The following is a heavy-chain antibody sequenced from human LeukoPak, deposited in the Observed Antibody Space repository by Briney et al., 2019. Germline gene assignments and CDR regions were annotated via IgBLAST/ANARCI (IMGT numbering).Heavy chain of an antibody. Sequence: GGSLRLSCAASGFTFSSYAMHWVRQAPGKGLEYVSAISSNGGSTYYANSVKGRFTISRDNSKNTLYLQMGSLRAEDMAVYYCAAYDSWDAFDIWGQGTMVTVSS. CDR1: GFTFSSYA. J-gene: IGHJ3*02. CDR3: AAYDSWDAFDI. CDR2: ISSNGGST. D-gene: IGHD3-3*01. V-gene: IGHV3-64*01.